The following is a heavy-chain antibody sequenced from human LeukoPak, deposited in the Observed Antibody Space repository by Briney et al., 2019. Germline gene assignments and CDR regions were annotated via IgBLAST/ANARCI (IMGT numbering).Heavy chain of an antibody. Sequence: PSETLSLTCTVSGGSISGSSYYWGWIRQHPGKGLEWIGYIYYSGSTYYNPSLKSRVFIAVDTFENQFSLKLRSVTAADTAVYYCARGGSNSYFQHWGQGTLVTVSS. CDR3: ARGGSNSYFQH. CDR2: IYYSGST. V-gene: IGHV4-31*03. CDR1: GGSISGSSYY. J-gene: IGHJ1*01. D-gene: IGHD1-26*01.